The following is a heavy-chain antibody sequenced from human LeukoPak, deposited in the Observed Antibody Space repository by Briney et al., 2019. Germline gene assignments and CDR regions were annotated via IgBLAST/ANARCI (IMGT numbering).Heavy chain of an antibody. V-gene: IGHV4-59*01. CDR3: ARVRSSGYPPPPAFDY. J-gene: IGHJ4*02. CDR2: IYYSGST. CDR1: GGSISSYY. D-gene: IGHD3-22*01. Sequence: SETLSLTCTVSGGSISSYYWSWIRQPPRKGLEWIGYIYYSGSTNYNPSLKSRVTISVDTSKNQFSLKLSSVTAADTAVYYCARVRSSGYPPPPAFDYWGQGTLVTVSS.